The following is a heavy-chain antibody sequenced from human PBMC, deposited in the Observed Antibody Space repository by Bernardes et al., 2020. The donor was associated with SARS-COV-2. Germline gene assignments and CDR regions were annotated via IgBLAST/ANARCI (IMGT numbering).Heavy chain of an antibody. CDR2: ISSSSSHI. D-gene: IGHD6-19*01. J-gene: IGHJ6*02. CDR1: EFTLSSYV. CDR3: VRALGGNGLQPYYYGLDV. V-gene: IGHV3-21*03. Sequence: GSLSLSCAASEFTLSSYVMNWVRQAPGKGLEWVSSISSSSSHIYYADSVKGGFTISRDNAKNSLFLQMDSLGVEDTAVYYCVRALGGNGLQPYYYGLDVWGQGTPVTVS.